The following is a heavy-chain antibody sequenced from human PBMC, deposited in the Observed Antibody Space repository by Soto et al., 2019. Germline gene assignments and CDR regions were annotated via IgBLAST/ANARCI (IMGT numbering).Heavy chain of an antibody. Sequence: SETLSLTCTVSGGSISSGGYYWSWIRQHPGKGLEWIGYIYYSGSTYYNPSLKSRVTISVDTSKNQFSLKLSSVTAADMAVYYCARVSSGWYVWFDPWGQGTLVTVSS. CDR3: ARVSSGWYVWFDP. V-gene: IGHV4-31*03. CDR2: IYYSGST. J-gene: IGHJ5*02. CDR1: GGSISSGGYY. D-gene: IGHD6-19*01.